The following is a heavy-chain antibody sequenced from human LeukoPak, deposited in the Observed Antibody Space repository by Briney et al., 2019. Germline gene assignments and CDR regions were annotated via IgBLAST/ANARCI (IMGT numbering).Heavy chain of an antibody. J-gene: IGHJ4*02. CDR3: ARGGRIAARPGSRLLDY. Sequence: ASVKVSCKASGYTFTGYYMHWVRQAPGQGLEWMGWINPNSGGTNYAQKFQGRVTMTRDTSISTAYIELSRLRSDDTAVYYCARGGRIAARPGSRLLDYWGQGTLVTVSS. CDR2: INPNSGGT. V-gene: IGHV1-2*02. CDR1: GYTFTGYY. D-gene: IGHD6-6*01.